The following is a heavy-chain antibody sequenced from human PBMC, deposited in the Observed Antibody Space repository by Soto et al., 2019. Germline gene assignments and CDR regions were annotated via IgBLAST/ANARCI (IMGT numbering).Heavy chain of an antibody. V-gene: IGHV4-4*02. CDR2: IYHSGST. CDR1: GGSISSSNW. J-gene: IGHJ5*02. CDR3: ARGTPYGSGRHHWFDP. Sequence: QVQLQESGPGLVKPSGTLSLTCAVSGGSISSSNWWSWVRQPPGKGLEWIGEIYHSGSTNYNPSLKSRVTLSVDKSKHQFSLKLSSVTAADTAVYYCARGTPYGSGRHHWFDPWGQGTLVTVSS. D-gene: IGHD3-10*01.